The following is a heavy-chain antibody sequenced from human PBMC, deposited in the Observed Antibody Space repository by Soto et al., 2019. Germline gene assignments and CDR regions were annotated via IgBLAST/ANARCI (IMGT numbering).Heavy chain of an antibody. D-gene: IGHD2-2*01. J-gene: IGHJ5*02. V-gene: IGHV3-30*18. Sequence: PGGSLRLSCAASRFTFSSYRMHWVRQAPEKGLEWVAVISHDGSNKYYGDSVKGRFTISRDNSKNTLYLQMNSLRAEDTAVYYCAKDNCISTSCYRLYNWFDPWGQGTLVTVSS. CDR3: AKDNCISTSCYRLYNWFDP. CDR1: RFTFSSYR. CDR2: ISHDGSNK.